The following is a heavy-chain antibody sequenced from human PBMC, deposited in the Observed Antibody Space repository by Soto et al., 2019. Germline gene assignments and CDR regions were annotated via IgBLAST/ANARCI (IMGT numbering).Heavy chain of an antibody. J-gene: IGHJ4*02. D-gene: IGHD3-10*01. CDR1: GGSISSGGYY. V-gene: IGHV4-31*03. Sequence: QVQLQESGPGQVKPSQTLSLTCTVSGGSISSGGYYWSWIRQHPGKGLERIGYIYYSGSTYYNPSLKSRVTISVDTSKNQFSLKLSSVTAADTAVYYCARGDGSSGSYRRYRWGQGTLVTLSS. CDR3: ARGDGSSGSYRRYR. CDR2: IYYSGST.